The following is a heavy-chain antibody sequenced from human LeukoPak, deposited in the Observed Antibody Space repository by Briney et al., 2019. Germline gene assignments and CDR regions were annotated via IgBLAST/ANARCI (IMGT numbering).Heavy chain of an antibody. CDR1: GFTFSSYA. Sequence: GGSLRLSCAASGFTFSSYAMHWVRQAPGKGLEWVAVISYDGSNKYYADSVKGRFTISRDNSKNTLYLQMNSLRAEDTAVYYCARENSSSSWPYYYYGMGVWGQGTTVTVSS. V-gene: IGHV3-30-3*01. D-gene: IGHD6-13*01. J-gene: IGHJ6*02. CDR2: ISYDGSNK. CDR3: ARENSSSSWPYYYYGMGV.